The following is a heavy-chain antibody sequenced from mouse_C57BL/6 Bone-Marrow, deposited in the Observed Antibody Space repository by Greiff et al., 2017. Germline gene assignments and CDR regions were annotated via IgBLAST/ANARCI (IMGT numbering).Heavy chain of an antibody. V-gene: IGHV5-17*01. CDR2: ISRGSRTI. J-gene: IGHJ4*01. Sequence: EVQLVEPGGGLVKPGGSLKLSCAASGFTFRDYGMHWFRQAPEKGLEWVAYISRGSRTIYSADTVQGRFPFSSDNAKNTLFLPMTRPRSEDTAMYYWARPPCYSNYYAMDYWGQGTSVTVAS. CDR1: GFTFRDYG. CDR3: ARPPCYSNYYAMDY. D-gene: IGHD2-5*01.